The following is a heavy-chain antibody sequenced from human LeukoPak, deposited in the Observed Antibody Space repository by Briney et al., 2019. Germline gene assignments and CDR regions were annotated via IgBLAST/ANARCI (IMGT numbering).Heavy chain of an antibody. CDR1: GYTFTSYG. CDR2: ISAYNGNT. D-gene: IGHD3-16*01. Sequence: GASVKVSCKASGYTFTSYGISRVRQAPGQGLEWMGWISAYNGNTNYAQKLQGRVTMTTDTSTSTAYMELRSLRSDDTAVYYCARDRPGGGPWYFDLWGRGTLVTVSS. CDR3: ARDRPGGGPWYFDL. J-gene: IGHJ2*01. V-gene: IGHV1-18*01.